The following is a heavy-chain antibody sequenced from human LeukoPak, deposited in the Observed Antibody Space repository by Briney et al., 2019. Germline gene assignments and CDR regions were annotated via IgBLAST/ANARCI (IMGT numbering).Heavy chain of an antibody. Sequence: PGGSLRLSCAASGFTFSSYAMSWVRQAPGKGLEWVSAISGSGGSTYYADSVKGRFTISRDNSKNTLYLQMNSLRAEDTAVYYCAKGLESLYGHFRGGYWGQGTLVTVSS. V-gene: IGHV3-23*01. J-gene: IGHJ4*02. D-gene: IGHD3-10*01. CDR3: AKGLESLYGHFRGGY. CDR2: ISGSGGST. CDR1: GFTFSSYA.